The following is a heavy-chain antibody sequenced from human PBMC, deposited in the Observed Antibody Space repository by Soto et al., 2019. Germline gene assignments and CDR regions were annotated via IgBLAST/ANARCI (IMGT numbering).Heavy chain of an antibody. V-gene: IGHV3-30-3*01. J-gene: IGHJ4*02. D-gene: IGHD5-18*01. CDR3: ARDRDTAMVGNFDY. Sequence: GGSLRLSCAASGFTFSSYAMHWVRQAPGKGLEWVAVISYDGSNKYYADSVKGRFTISRDNSKNTLYLQMNSLRAEDTAVYYCARDRDTAMVGNFDYWGQGTLVTVS. CDR2: ISYDGSNK. CDR1: GFTFSSYA.